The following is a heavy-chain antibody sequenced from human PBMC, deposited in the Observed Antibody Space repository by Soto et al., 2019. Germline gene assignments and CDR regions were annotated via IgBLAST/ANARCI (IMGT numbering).Heavy chain of an antibody. D-gene: IGHD4-17*01. Sequence: QVQLVQSGAEVKKPGASVKVSCKASGYAFTCFNIHWVRQAPGQRLEWMGWINAGNGNTKYSQKFQGRVTFTRDTSANNAYMELSSLISEDTAMYYCARPKDYGDCLDLWGQGTLVTDSS. CDR1: GYAFTCFN. CDR2: INAGNGNT. CDR3: ARPKDYGDCLDL. J-gene: IGHJ4*02. V-gene: IGHV1-3*01.